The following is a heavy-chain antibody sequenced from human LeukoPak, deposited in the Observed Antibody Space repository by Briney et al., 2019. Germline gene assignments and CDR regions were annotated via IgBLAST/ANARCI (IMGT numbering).Heavy chain of an antibody. J-gene: IGHJ6*03. CDR1: GFSLSTSGMC. CDR3: ARSQQGIAAAGTVPYYYYYMDV. D-gene: IGHD6-13*01. V-gene: IGHV2-70*11. Sequence: SGPALVKPTQTLTLTCTFSGFSLSTSGMCVSWIRQPPGKALEWLARIDWDDDKYYSTSLKTRLTISKDTSKNQVVLTMTNMDPVDTATYYRARSQQGIAAAGTVPYYYYYMDVWGKGTTVTVSS. CDR2: IDWDDDK.